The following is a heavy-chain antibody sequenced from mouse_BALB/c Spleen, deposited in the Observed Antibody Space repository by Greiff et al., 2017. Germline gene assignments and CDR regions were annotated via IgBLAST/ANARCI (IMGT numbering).Heavy chain of an antibody. V-gene: IGHV5-12-2*01. J-gene: IGHJ3*01. CDR3: ARHEGAKEAWFAY. CDR1: GFTFSSYT. CDR2: ISNGGGST. Sequence: EVKLVESGGGLVQPGGSLKLSCAASGFTFSSYTMSWVRQTPEKRLEWVAYISNGGGSTYYPDTVKGRFTISRDNAKNTLYLQMSSLKSEDTAMYYCARHEGAKEAWFAYWGQGTLVTVSA.